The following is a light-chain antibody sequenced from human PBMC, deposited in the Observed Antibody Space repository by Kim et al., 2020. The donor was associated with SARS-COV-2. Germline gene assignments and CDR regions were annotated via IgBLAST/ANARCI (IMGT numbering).Light chain of an antibody. J-gene: IGLJ2*01. CDR3: QAWDSSTVV. CDR2: QDN. Sequence: ELTQPPSVSVSPGQTASITCSGNKLGDKYACWYQQKPGQSPVLVIYQDNKLPSGIPERFSGSSSGNTATLTISGTQALDEADYYCQAWDSSTVVFGGGTKLTVL. CDR1: KLGDKY. V-gene: IGLV3-1*01.